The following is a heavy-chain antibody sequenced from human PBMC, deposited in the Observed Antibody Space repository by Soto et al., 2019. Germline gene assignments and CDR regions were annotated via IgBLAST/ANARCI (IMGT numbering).Heavy chain of an antibody. V-gene: IGHV3-30*18. CDR3: AKDRVESGLGEIDY. CDR1: GFSSSNNG. D-gene: IGHD3-16*01. Sequence: GGSLRLSCAASGFSSSNNGMHWVRQAPGKGLEWVAIISYDGSNKYYADSVKGRFTISRDNSKNTLYLQMNGLRVEDTAVYYCAKDRVESGLGEIDYWGQGTLVTVSS. CDR2: ISYDGSNK. J-gene: IGHJ4*02.